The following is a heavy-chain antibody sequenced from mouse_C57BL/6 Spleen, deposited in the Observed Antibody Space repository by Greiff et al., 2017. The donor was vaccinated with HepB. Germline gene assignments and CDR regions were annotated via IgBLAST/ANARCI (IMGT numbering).Heavy chain of an antibody. V-gene: IGHV1-80*01. Sequence: VQRVESGAELVKPGASVKISCKASGYAFSSYWMNWVKQRPGKGLEWIGQIYPGDGDTNYNGKFKGKATLTADKSSSTAYMQLSSLTSEDSAVYFCARRSPYAMDYWGQGTSVTVSS. CDR1: GYAFSSYW. J-gene: IGHJ4*01. CDR2: IYPGDGDT. CDR3: ARRSPYAMDY.